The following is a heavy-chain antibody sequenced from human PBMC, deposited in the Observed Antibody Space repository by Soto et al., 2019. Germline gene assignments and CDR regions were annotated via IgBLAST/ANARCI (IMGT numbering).Heavy chain of an antibody. CDR1: GGSISSGGYS. CDR2: IYHSGST. J-gene: IGHJ4*02. Sequence: SETLSLTCAVSGGSISSGGYSWSWIRQPPGKGLEWIGYIYHSGSTYYNPSLKSRVTISVDRSKNQFSLKLSSVTAADTAVYYCASLRLGELSDHETDYWGQGTLVTV. CDR3: ASLRLGELSDHETDY. V-gene: IGHV4-30-2*01. D-gene: IGHD3-16*02.